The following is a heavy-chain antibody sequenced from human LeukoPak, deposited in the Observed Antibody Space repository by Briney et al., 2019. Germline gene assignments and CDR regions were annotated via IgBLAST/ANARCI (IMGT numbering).Heavy chain of an antibody. CDR2: INHSGST. V-gene: IGHV4-34*01. D-gene: IGHD2-21*01. CDR1: GGSFSGYY. CDR3: ARDVALGSPYYYYYYTDV. Sequence: PSETLSLTCAVYGGSFSGYYWSWIRQPQGKGLEWIGEINHSGSTNYNPSLKSRVTISVDTSKNQFSLKLSSVTAADTAVYYCARDVALGSPYYYYYYTDVWGKGTTVTVSS. J-gene: IGHJ6*03.